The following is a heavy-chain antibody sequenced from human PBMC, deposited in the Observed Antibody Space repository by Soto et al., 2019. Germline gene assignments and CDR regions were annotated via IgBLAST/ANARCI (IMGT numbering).Heavy chain of an antibody. J-gene: IGHJ6*02. V-gene: IGHV4-59*01. CDR1: GGSISSYY. CDR3: ASSDDGDYVVGDYYYYYGMDV. CDR2: IYYSGST. Sequence: QVQLQESGPGLVKPSETLSLTCTVSGGSISSYYWSWIRQPPGKGLEWIGYIYYSGSTNYNPSLKSRVTISVDTSKNQFSLTLSSVTAADTAVYYCASSDDGDYVVGDYYYYYGMDVWGQGTTVTVSS. D-gene: IGHD4-17*01.